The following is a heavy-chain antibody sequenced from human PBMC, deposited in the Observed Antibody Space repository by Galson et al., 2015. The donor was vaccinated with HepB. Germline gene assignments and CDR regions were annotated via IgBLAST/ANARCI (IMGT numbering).Heavy chain of an antibody. J-gene: IGHJ4*02. CDR3: ATVGSTTPFDY. CDR2: IFHSGRT. V-gene: IGHV4-38-2*01. Sequence: LRLSCAASGFTFSSYWMGWIRQPPGKGLEWIASIFHSGRTYYNPSLKSRATISVDTSKNQFSLKLSSLTAANTAVYYCATVGSTTPFDYWGQGTLVTVSS. D-gene: IGHD1-26*01. CDR1: GFTFSSYW.